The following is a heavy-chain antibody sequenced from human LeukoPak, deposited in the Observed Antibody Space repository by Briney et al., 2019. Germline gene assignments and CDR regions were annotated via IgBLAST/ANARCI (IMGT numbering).Heavy chain of an antibody. CDR3: AREGWEELGHYFDY. CDR1: GFPVRSNY. CDR2: IHSDGSK. D-gene: IGHD1-26*01. J-gene: IGHJ4*02. V-gene: IGHV3-53*01. Sequence: GSLRLSCAASGFPVRSNYMTWVRQAPQKGLEWVSTIHSDGSKYYVDSVKGRFIISRDIPQNTVYLEMNSLRAEDAAVYYCAREGWEELGHYFDYWGQGTGVTVSS.